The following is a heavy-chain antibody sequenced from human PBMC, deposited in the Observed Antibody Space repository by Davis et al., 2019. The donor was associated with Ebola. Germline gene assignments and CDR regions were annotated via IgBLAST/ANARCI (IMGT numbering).Heavy chain of an antibody. Sequence: PGGSLRLSCAASGFNFKNYGMTWVRQVPGKGLEWVSSITGSGYTKYYADSLKVRFTISRDSSTNTLYLHMNSLRLEDTAIYYCAKDRVAAAGTPLDSWGQGTLVTVSS. V-gene: IGHV3-23*01. CDR2: ITGSGYTK. CDR3: AKDRVAAAGTPLDS. D-gene: IGHD6-13*01. J-gene: IGHJ4*02. CDR1: GFNFKNYG.